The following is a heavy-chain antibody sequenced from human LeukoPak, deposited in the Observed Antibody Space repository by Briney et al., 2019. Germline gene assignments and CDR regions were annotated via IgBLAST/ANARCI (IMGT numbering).Heavy chain of an antibody. Sequence: GGSLRLSCAASGFTFSNFWMNWVRQAPGKGLEWVANIKQDGSKKSYVDSVKGRFTISRDNAKNSLYLQMNSLRAEDTAIYYCTRVGYIDEGIDYWGQGTLVTVSS. CDR3: TRVGYIDEGIDY. J-gene: IGHJ4*02. V-gene: IGHV3-7*04. CDR1: GFTFSNFW. CDR2: IKQDGSKK. D-gene: IGHD5-24*01.